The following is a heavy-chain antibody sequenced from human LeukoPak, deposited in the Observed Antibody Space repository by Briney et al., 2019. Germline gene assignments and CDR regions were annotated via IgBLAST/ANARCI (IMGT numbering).Heavy chain of an antibody. V-gene: IGHV4-39*01. J-gene: IGHJ6*03. D-gene: IGHD3-3*01. Sequence: SETLSLTCAVYGRSFSGYYWGWIRQPPGKGLEWIGSIYYSGSTYYNPSLKSRVTISVDTSKNQFSLKLSSVTAADTAVYYCARRESVTIFGVVTDPGYMDVWGKGTTVTVSS. CDR3: ARRESVTIFGVVTDPGYMDV. CDR1: GRSFSGYY. CDR2: IYYSGST.